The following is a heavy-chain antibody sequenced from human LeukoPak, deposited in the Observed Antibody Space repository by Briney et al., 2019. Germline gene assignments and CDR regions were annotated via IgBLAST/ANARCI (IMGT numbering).Heavy chain of an antibody. Sequence: GGSLRLSCAASGFTFSSYWMSWVRQAPGTGLEWVANIKHDGSRKYYVDSVKGRFTISRDNAKNSLYLQMNSLRAEDTAVYYCARDGVTSSVDCWGQGTLVTVSS. CDR1: GFTFSSYW. D-gene: IGHD2-21*02. CDR3: ARDGVTSSVDC. CDR2: IKHDGSRK. V-gene: IGHV3-7*01. J-gene: IGHJ4*02.